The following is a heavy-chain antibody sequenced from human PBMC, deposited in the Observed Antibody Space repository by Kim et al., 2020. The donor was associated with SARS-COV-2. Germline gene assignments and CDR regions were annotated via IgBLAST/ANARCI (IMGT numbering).Heavy chain of an antibody. D-gene: IGHD1-26*01. Sequence: GGSLRLSCASSGFTFSTYAMHWVRQAPGRGLEWVAVISYDGYNKYYADSVKGRFTISRDNSKNTLYLQMNSLRAEDTAVYYCARSSFGSYYDPVDYWGQGPLVTVSS. V-gene: IGHV3-30*03. J-gene: IGHJ4*02. CDR1: GFTFSTYA. CDR2: ISYDGYNK. CDR3: ARSSFGSYYDPVDY.